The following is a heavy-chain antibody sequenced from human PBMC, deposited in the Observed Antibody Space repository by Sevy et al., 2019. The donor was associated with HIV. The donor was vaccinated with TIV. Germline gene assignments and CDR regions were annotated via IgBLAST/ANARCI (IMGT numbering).Heavy chain of an antibody. V-gene: IGHV3-7*03. CDR1: GFSFSSYW. Sequence: GESLKISCAASGFSFSSYWMHWVRQAPGKGLEWVANIKQDESEKYYAASVKGRFTISRDNAKNSVYLQMNSLRPEDTAIYYRARGNSGSFDYWGQGTLVTVSS. CDR2: IKQDESEK. J-gene: IGHJ4*02. D-gene: IGHD3-22*01. CDR3: ARGNSGSFDY.